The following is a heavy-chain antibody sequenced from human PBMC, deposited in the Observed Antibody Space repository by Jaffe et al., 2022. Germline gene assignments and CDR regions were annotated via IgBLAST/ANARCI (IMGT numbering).Heavy chain of an antibody. CDR3: ARASYDILTGFTLLDAFDI. J-gene: IGHJ3*02. D-gene: IGHD3-9*01. V-gene: IGHV4-61*02. Sequence: QVQLQESGPGLVKPSQTLSLTCTVSGGSISSGSYYWSWIRQPAGKGLEWIGRIYTSGSTNYNPSLKSRVTISVDTSKNQFSLKLSSVTAADTAVYYCARASYDILTGFTLLDAFDIWGQGTMVTVSS. CDR1: GGSISSGSYY. CDR2: IYTSGST.